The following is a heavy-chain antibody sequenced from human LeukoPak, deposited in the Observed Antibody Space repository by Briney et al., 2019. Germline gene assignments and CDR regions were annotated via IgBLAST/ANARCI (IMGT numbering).Heavy chain of an antibody. J-gene: IGHJ4*02. CDR1: GFTFSNAW. D-gene: IGHD3-10*01. V-gene: IGHV3-15*01. CDR3: TVVREKYYFDY. CDR2: IKSKTDGGTT. Sequence: PGGSLRLSCAASGFTFSNAWMSWVRQAPGKGLEWVGRIKSKTDGGTTDYAAPVKGRFTISRDDSKNTLYLQMNSLKTEGTAVYYCTVVREKYYFDYWGQGTLVTVSS.